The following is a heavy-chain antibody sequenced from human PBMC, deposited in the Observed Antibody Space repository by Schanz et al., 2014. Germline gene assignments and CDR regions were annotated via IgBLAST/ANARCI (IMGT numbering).Heavy chain of an antibody. J-gene: IGHJ4*02. CDR2: ITYDGSNK. V-gene: IGHV3-30*09. Sequence: QVQLVESGGGVVQPGRSLRLSCAASGFTFSNFAIHWVRQAAGKGLEWVAAITYDGSNKYYAESVKGRFAISRDNSKDTLYLQMNSLRTEDTAVYYCAGDWASGRYYSDYWGQGTLVTVSS. CDR3: AGDWASGRYYSDY. D-gene: IGHD1-26*01. CDR1: GFTFSNFA.